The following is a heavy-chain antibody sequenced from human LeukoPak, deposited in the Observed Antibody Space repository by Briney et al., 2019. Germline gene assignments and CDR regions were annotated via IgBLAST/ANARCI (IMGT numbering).Heavy chain of an antibody. D-gene: IGHD3-22*01. Sequence: PGGSLRRSCAASGFTFSSYWMHWVRQAPGKGLVWVSRINSDGSSTSYADSVKGRFTISRDNAKNTLYLQMNSLRAEDTAVCYCASGKYYHDSSGVGAFDIWGQGTMVTVSS. CDR2: INSDGSST. CDR1: GFTFSSYW. V-gene: IGHV3-74*01. CDR3: ASGKYYHDSSGVGAFDI. J-gene: IGHJ3*02.